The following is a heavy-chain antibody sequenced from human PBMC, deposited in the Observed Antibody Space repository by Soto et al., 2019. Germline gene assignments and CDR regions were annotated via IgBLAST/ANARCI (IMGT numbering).Heavy chain of an antibody. Sequence: GGSLRLSCAASGFTFDDYAMHWVRQAPGKGLEWVSGISWNSGSIGYADSVKGRFTISRDNAKNSLYLQMNSLRAEDTALYYCAKDRGSITGTTFYFDYWGQGTLVTVSS. CDR1: GFTFDDYA. V-gene: IGHV3-9*01. CDR3: AKDRGSITGTTFYFDY. J-gene: IGHJ4*02. CDR2: ISWNSGSI. D-gene: IGHD1-7*01.